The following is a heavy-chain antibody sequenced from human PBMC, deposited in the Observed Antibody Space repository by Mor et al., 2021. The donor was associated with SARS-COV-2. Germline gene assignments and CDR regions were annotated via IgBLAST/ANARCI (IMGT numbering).Heavy chain of an antibody. J-gene: IGHJ6*02. D-gene: IGHD2-8*01. V-gene: IGHV3-30*14. Sequence: YEADSVKGRFTISRDNSKNTLYLQMNSLRGEDTAVYYCARDNEEGMDVWGQGTTVTVSS. CDR3: ARDNEEGMDV.